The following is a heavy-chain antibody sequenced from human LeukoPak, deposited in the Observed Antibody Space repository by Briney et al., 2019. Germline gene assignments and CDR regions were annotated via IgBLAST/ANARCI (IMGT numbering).Heavy chain of an antibody. Sequence: GGSLRLSCVASGFTIGKYWMSWVRQAPGKGLEWVANIKLDGSEKNYVDSVKGRFTISRDNTKNSLYLQMNSLRVEDTAVFYCARDQYDTWSRRGNFDSWGQGTLVIASS. CDR2: IKLDGSEK. CDR1: GFTIGKYW. V-gene: IGHV3-7*03. CDR3: ARDQYDTWSRRGNFDS. D-gene: IGHD3-3*01. J-gene: IGHJ4*02.